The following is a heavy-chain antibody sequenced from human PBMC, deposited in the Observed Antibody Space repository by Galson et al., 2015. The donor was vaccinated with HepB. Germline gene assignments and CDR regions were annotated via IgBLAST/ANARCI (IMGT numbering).Heavy chain of an antibody. Sequence: QSGAEVKKPGESLKISCEGSGYSFTNYWIAWVRQMPGKGLEWMGIIYPGDSDARYSPSFQGQVTISVDKSISTAYLQWSSLKASDSAMYYCARLKQHLINNYYYYTMDVWGQGTTVTVSS. V-gene: IGHV5-51*01. D-gene: IGHD2-8*01. CDR3: ARLKQHLINNYYYYTMDV. J-gene: IGHJ6*02. CDR1: GYSFTNYW. CDR2: IYPGDSDA.